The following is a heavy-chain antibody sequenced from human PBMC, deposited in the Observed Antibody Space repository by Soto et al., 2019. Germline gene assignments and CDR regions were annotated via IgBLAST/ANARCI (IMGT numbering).Heavy chain of an antibody. CDR2: IYYSGST. V-gene: IGHV4-59*01. Sequence: SETLSLTCTVSGGSISSYYWSWIRQPPGKGLEWIGYIYYSGSTNYNPSLKSRVTISVDTSKNQFSLKLSSVTAADTAVYYCARVYYYYYGMDVWGQGTTVTVSS. J-gene: IGHJ6*02. CDR3: ARVYYYYYGMDV. CDR1: GGSISSYY.